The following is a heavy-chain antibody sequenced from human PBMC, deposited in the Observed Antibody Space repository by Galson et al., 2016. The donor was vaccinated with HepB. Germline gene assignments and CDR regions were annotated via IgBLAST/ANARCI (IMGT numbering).Heavy chain of an antibody. Sequence: QSGAEVKKPGESLRISCKGSGYSFTSYWIGWVRQMPGRGLEWMGIINPGDSHTRFTPSFQGQVTFSADRSISTAYLQWSSLMASDTAMYFCVRNFYDTSGSHTSDYWGQGTLVTVSS. CDR1: GYSFTSYW. D-gene: IGHD3-22*01. CDR3: VRNFYDTSGSHTSDY. V-gene: IGHV5-51*01. CDR2: INPGDSHT. J-gene: IGHJ4*02.